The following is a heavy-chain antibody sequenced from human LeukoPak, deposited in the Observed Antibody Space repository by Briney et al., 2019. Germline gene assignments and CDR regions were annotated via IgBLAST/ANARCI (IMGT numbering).Heavy chain of an antibody. CDR2: ISSSSSYI. J-gene: IGHJ6*02. Sequence: GGPLRLSCAASGFTFSSYSMNWVRQAPGKGLGWVSSISSSSSYIYYADSVKGRFTISRDNAKNSLYLQMNSLRAEDTAVYYCARDSGLGRFYGMDVWGQGTTVTVSS. V-gene: IGHV3-21*01. CDR1: GFTFSSYS. CDR3: ARDSGLGRFYGMDV. D-gene: IGHD3-10*01.